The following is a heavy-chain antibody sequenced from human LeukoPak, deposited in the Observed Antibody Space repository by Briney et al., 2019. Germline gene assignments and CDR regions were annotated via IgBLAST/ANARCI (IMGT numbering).Heavy chain of an antibody. CDR3: ARADYVWGSYRVLGGPDAFDI. Sequence: PSETLSLTCAVYDESFSGYYCSWIRQPPRKGLEWIGEIDHSGSTNYNPSLQSRVTISVDTSKNQFSLKLSSVTAADTAVYYCARADYVWGSYRVLGGPDAFDIWGQGTMVTVSS. D-gene: IGHD3-16*02. V-gene: IGHV4-34*09. CDR1: DESFSGYY. CDR2: IDHSGST. J-gene: IGHJ3*02.